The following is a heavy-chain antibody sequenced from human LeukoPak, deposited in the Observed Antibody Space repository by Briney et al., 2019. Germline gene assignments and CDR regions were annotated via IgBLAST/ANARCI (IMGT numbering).Heavy chain of an antibody. CDR2: IYYSGST. J-gene: IGHJ4*02. V-gene: IGHV4-59*01. Sequence: SETLSLTCTVSGGSISSYYWSWIRQPPGKGLEWIGYIYYSGSTNYNPSLKSRVTISVDTSKDQFSLKLSSVTAADTAVYYCARHYEIKNRYYFDYWGQGTLVTVSS. D-gene: IGHD3-9*01. CDR1: GGSISSYY. CDR3: ARHYEIKNRYYFDY.